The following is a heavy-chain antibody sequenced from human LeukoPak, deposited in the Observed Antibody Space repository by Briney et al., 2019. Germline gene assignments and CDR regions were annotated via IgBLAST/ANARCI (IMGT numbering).Heavy chain of an antibody. J-gene: IGHJ4*02. CDR1: GYTFTSYG. D-gene: IGHD1-26*01. CDR2: VSTYNGNT. V-gene: IGHV1-18*01. CDR3: ARQSTGSYYSPIDY. Sequence: PAASVKVSCTASGYTFTSYGISWVRQAPGQGLEWMGWVSTYNGNTKYAQNLQGRVTTATDTSTSTAYMELRSLRSDDTAMYYCARQSTGSYYSPIDYWGQGTLVTVSS.